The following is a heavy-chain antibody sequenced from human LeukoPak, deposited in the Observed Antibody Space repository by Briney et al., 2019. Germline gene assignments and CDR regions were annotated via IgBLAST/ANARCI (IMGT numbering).Heavy chain of an antibody. Sequence: SETLSLTCTVSGGSISSGGYYWSWIRQHPGKGLEWIGYIYYSGSTYYNPSLKSRVTISVETSKNQFSLKLSSVTAADTAVYYCARIERVMATIEPFIDYWGQGTLVTVSS. D-gene: IGHD5-24*01. CDR2: IYYSGST. V-gene: IGHV4-31*03. J-gene: IGHJ4*02. CDR3: ARIERVMATIEPFIDY. CDR1: GGSISSGGYY.